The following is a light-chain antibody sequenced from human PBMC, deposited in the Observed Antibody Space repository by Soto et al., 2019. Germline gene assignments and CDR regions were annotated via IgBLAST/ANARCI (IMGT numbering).Light chain of an antibody. CDR1: PSVSSSY. Sequence: TQDPSCRHRFPGARATLSCRASPSVSSSYLAWYQQKPGQARRLLIYDASNRATGIPARFSGSGSGTDFTLTISSLEPEDFAVYYCQQRSNWPPITFGQGTRLEI. J-gene: IGKJ5*01. CDR3: QQRSNWPPIT. CDR2: DAS. V-gene: IGKV3-11*01.